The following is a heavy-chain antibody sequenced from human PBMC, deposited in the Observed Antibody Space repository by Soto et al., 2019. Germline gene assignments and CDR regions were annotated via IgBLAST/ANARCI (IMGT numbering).Heavy chain of an antibody. V-gene: IGHV5-10-1*01. Sequence: PGESLKISCKGSGYSFTSYWISWVRQMPGKGLEWMGRIDPSDSYTNYSPSFQGHVTISADKSISTAYLQWSSLKASDTAMYYCAKSENQYGSGPRMRGYGMDVWGQGTTVTVSS. D-gene: IGHD3-10*01. CDR3: AKSENQYGSGPRMRGYGMDV. CDR1: GYSFTSYW. CDR2: IDPSDSYT. J-gene: IGHJ6*02.